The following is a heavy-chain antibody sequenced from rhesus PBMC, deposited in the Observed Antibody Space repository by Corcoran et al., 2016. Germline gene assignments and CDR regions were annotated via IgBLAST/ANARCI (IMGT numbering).Heavy chain of an antibody. D-gene: IGHD5-42*01. J-gene: IGHJ6*01. CDR1: GGSISDNYY. Sequence: QVQLQESGPGLVKPSETLSLTCAVSGGSISDNYYWNWIRQPPGKGLEWIGNIYGSSGSTYYNPSLKSRVTISKDTSKNQVSRKLSSVTAADTAVYYCVREPGGRRGLDSWGQGVVVTVSS. CDR2: IYGSSGST. V-gene: IGHV4S9*01. CDR3: VREPGGRRGLDS.